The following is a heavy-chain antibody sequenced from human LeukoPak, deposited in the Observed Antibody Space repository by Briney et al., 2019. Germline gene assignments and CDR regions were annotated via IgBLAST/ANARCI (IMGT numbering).Heavy chain of an antibody. CDR2: IYHSGST. Sequence: SETLSLTCAVPGGSISSSNWWSWVRQPPGKGLEWIGEIYHSGSTNYNPSLKSRVTISVDKSKNQFSLKLSSVTAADTAVYYCARGTPYTIRGWYPIFYYYGMDVWGQGTTVTVSS. CDR1: GGSISSSNW. J-gene: IGHJ6*02. CDR3: ARGTPYTIRGWYPIFYYYGMDV. V-gene: IGHV4-4*02. D-gene: IGHD6-19*01.